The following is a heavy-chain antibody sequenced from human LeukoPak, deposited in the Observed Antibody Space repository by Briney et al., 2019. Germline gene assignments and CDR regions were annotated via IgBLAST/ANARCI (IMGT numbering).Heavy chain of an antibody. CDR1: GGSISSGGYY. CDR3: ARARSIAAAVANNWFDP. J-gene: IGHJ5*02. Sequence: SETLSLTCTVSGGSISSGGYYWSWVRQHPGKGLEWIGYIYYSGSTYYNPSLKSRVTISVDTSKNQFSLKLSSVTAADTAVYYCARARSIAAAVANNWFDPWGQGTLVTVPS. D-gene: IGHD6-13*01. V-gene: IGHV4-31*03. CDR2: IYYSGST.